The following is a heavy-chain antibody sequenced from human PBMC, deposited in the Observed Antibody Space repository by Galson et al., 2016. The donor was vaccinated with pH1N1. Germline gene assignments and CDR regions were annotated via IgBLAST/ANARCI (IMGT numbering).Heavy chain of an antibody. D-gene: IGHD4-23*01. Sequence: SLRLSCAASGFTISSYAMHWVRQAPGKGLEWLGVIAYDGSHQDYADSVKGRITISRDNSRNTLYVQMNSLRTEDTAVYYCARERTSVVARFLDYWGQGTLVTVSS. CDR2: IAYDGSHQ. J-gene: IGHJ4*02. CDR3: ARERTSVVARFLDY. CDR1: GFTISSYA. V-gene: IGHV3-30*04.